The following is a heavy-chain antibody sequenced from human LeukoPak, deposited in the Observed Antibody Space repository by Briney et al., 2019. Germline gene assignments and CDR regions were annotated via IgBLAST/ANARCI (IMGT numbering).Heavy chain of an antibody. V-gene: IGHV3-74*01. CDR3: ARSFYYGPGTYALDI. J-gene: IGHJ3*02. D-gene: IGHD3-10*01. CDR2: INSDGSTT. Sequence: GGSLRLSCAASGFTFSNFWMHWVRQAPGKGLVWVSRINSDGSTTSYADSVKGRFTISRDNAKNTLYLQMNSLRAEDTAVYYCARSFYYGPGTYALDIWGQGTMVTVSS. CDR1: GFTFSNFW.